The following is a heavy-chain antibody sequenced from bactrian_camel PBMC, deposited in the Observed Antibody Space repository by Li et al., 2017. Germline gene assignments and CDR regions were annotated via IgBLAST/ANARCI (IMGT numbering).Heavy chain of an antibody. CDR1: GLADTNYC. D-gene: IGHD3*01. CDR2: LARGGTI. Sequence: HVQLVESGGGSVQPGGSLRLSCQISGLADTNYCLGWFRQAPGKERESAARLARGGTIFYAASVKGRFTISKDHAKKRLYLQMSSLEPRDTAVYCCAAGWGCTEREGINYWGQGTQVTVS. CDR3: AAGWGCTEREGINY. J-gene: IGHJ4*01. V-gene: IGHV3S60*01.